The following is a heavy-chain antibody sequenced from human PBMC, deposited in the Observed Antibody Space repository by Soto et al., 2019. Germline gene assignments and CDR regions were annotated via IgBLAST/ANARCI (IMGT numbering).Heavy chain of an antibody. V-gene: IGHV3-30*18. CDR1: GFTFSSYG. D-gene: IGHD3-9*01. J-gene: IGHJ3*02. Sequence: QVQLVESGGGVVQPGRSLRLSCAASGFTFSSYGMHWVRQAPGKGLEWVAVISYDGSNKYYADSVKGRFTISGDNSKNTLYLQMNSLRAEDTAVYYCAKDRGFRLGDAFDIWGQGTMVTVSS. CDR2: ISYDGSNK. CDR3: AKDRGFRLGDAFDI.